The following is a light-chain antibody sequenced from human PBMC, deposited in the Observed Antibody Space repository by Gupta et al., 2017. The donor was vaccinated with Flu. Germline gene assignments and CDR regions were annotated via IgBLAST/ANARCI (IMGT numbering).Light chain of an antibody. Sequence: LSLSPGERATLSCRARQSVNSRFLAWYQQKPGQAPRLLIYGASNRAAGIPDRFNGSGSGTDFTLTISRLVPEDFAVYYCQQYGSSPPAYTFGQGTKLEIK. CDR1: QSVNSRF. CDR2: GAS. V-gene: IGKV3-20*01. CDR3: QQYGSSPPAYT. J-gene: IGKJ2*01.